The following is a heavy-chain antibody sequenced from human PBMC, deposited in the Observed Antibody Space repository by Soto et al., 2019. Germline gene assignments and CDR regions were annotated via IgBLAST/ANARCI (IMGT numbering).Heavy chain of an antibody. V-gene: IGHV3-66*01. D-gene: IGHD3-22*01. J-gene: IGHJ4*02. CDR3: ARVVSYYDSSGYYFDY. CDR2: IYSGGST. CDR1: GFTVSSNY. Sequence: PGGSLRLSCAASGFTVSSNYMSWVRQAPGKGLEWVSVIYSGGSTYYADSVKGRFTISRDNSKNTLYLQMNSLRAEDTAVYYCARVVSYYDSSGYYFDYWGQAILVPVSS.